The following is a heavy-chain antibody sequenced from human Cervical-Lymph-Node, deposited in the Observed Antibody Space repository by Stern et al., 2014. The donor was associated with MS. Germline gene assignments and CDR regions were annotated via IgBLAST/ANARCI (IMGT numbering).Heavy chain of an antibody. CDR2: IRTNSTHT. CDR3: ARARVGDYARSPHLDS. Sequence: EEQLVESGGGLVKPGESLRLSCVASGFTFSHYSINWVRQAPGEGLEWISPIRTNSTHTYFAYSVEGRFTISRDSAKDSVSLHMVSLRAEDTAVYYCARARVGDYARSPHLDSWGQGTLVTVSS. J-gene: IGHJ4*02. V-gene: IGHV3-21*01. CDR1: GFTFSHYS. D-gene: IGHD4-17*01.